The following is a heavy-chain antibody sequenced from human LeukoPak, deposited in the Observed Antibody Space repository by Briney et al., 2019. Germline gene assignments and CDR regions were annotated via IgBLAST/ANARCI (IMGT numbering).Heavy chain of an antibody. V-gene: IGHV4-39*07. D-gene: IGHD3-10*01. CDR2: IYYSGST. J-gene: IGHJ6*03. CDR3: ASALAAMVRGKRPGVHYYYYYMDV. CDR1: GGSISSSSYY. Sequence: PSETLSLTCTVSGGSISSSSYYWGWIRQPPGKGLEWIGSIYYSGSTYYNPSLKSRVTISVDTSKNQFSLKLSSVTAADTAVYYCASALAAMVRGKRPGVHYYYYYMDVWGKGTTVTVSS.